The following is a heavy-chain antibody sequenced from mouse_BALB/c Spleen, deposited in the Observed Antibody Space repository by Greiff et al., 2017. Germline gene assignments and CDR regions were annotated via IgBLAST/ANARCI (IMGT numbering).Heavy chain of an antibody. J-gene: IGHJ2*01. CDR3: ARDMVYYGYDGYFDY. V-gene: IGHV7-3*02. Sequence: EVQLVESGGGLVQPGGSLRLSCATSGFTFTDYYMSWVRQPPGKALEWLGFIRNKANGYTTEYSASVKGRFTISRDNSQSILYLQMNTLRAEDSATYYCARDMVYYGYDGYFDYWGRGTTLTVSS. D-gene: IGHD2-2*01. CDR2: IRNKANGYTT. CDR1: GFTFTDYY.